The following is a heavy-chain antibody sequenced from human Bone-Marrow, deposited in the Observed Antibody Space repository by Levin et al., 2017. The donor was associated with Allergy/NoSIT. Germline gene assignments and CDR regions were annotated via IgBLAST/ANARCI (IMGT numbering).Heavy chain of an antibody. CDR2: IYHSGST. V-gene: IGHV4-4*07. J-gene: IGHJ4*02. CDR3: ARHSGDYYDSSAYDPTHFDY. Sequence: PSETLSLTCTVSGGSLRMYYWSWIRQSAEKGLEWIGRIYHSGSTKSNPSLRSRVAMSVARSRSQFSLRLTSVTAADTALYFCARHSGDYYDSSAYDPTHFDYWGQGIPVIVSS. CDR1: GGSLRMYY. D-gene: IGHD3-22*01.